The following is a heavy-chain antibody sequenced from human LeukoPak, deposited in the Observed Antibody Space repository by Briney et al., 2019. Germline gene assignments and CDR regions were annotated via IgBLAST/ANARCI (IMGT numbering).Heavy chain of an antibody. J-gene: IGHJ6*03. V-gene: IGHV3-53*01. CDR2: IYSGGTT. D-gene: IGHD5-12*01. CDR3: ARDGYGYNYMDV. Sequence: PGGSLRLSCAASGFTVSSNFMSWVRQAPGKGLEWVSVIYSGGTTYYADSVKGRFTISTDISKNTLHLQMNSVRAEDTAVYYCARDGYGYNYMDVWGRGTTVTVSS. CDR1: GFTVSSNF.